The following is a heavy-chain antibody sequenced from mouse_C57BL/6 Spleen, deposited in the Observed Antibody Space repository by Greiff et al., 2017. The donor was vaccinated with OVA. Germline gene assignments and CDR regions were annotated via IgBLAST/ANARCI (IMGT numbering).Heavy chain of an antibody. CDR1: GFTFSSYG. Sequence: DVKLVESGGDLVKPGGSLKFSCAASGFTFSSYGMSWVRQTPDKRLEWVATISSGGSYTYYPDSVKGRFTISRDNAKNTLYLQMSSLKSEDTAMYYCAREVLYFAYWGQGTTLTVSS. CDR3: AREVLYFAY. CDR2: ISSGGSYT. V-gene: IGHV5-6*02. J-gene: IGHJ2*01.